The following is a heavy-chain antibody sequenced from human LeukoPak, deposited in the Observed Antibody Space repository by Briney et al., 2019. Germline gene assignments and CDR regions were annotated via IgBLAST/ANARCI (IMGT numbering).Heavy chain of an antibody. CDR2: IDWTGESL. V-gene: IGHV3-9*01. D-gene: IGHD3-10*01. J-gene: IGHJ4*02. CDR1: GFNFAKTS. CDR3: AKEGSVCTDGICRYLDS. Sequence: GGSLRLSCAASGFNFAKTSMHWVRQVPGKGLEWVSEIDWTGESLHYGNSAKGRFTISRDNTKNSLYLQMDSLRPEDAAFYYCAKEGSVCTDGICRYLDSWGQGTLVTVSS.